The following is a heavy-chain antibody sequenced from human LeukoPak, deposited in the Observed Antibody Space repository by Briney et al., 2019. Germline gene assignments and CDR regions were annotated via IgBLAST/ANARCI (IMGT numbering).Heavy chain of an antibody. CDR3: ARDRAVAKFAFDY. J-gene: IGHJ4*02. D-gene: IGHD6-19*01. Sequence: SQTLSLTCAISGDSVSTNNAAWNWIRQSPSRGLEWLGRTYYRSRWYADYAISVKSRISINGDTSKNQISLQLNSVTPDDTAVYYCARDRAVAKFAFDYWGQGSLVTVSS. V-gene: IGHV6-1*01. CDR1: GDSVSTNNAA. CDR2: TYYRSRWYA.